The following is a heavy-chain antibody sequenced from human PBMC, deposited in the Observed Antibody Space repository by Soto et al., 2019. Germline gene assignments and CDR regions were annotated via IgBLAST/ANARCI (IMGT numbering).Heavy chain of an antibody. D-gene: IGHD2-2*01. V-gene: IGHV3-33*08. J-gene: IGHJ3*02. CDR1: GFTFSSYG. CDR3: ARGGIYCSSTSCYAFDI. Sequence: GGSLRLSCAASGFTFSSYGMHWVRQAPGKGLEWVAVIWYDGSNKYYADSVKGRFTISRDNSKNTLYLQMNSLRAEDTAVYYCARGGIYCSSTSCYAFDICGQGTMVTVSS. CDR2: IWYDGSNK.